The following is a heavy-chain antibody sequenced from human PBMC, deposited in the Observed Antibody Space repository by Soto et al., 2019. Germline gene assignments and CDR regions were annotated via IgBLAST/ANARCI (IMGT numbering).Heavy chain of an antibody. CDR3: ARESGYSSRWYVMVYFDN. V-gene: IGHV4-34*12. CDR2: IIHSGGS. CDR1: WGHFRDHH. J-gene: IGHJ4*02. Sequence: PSETLSLTFAVCWGHFRDHHCSWIRQPSGKGLEWMGEIIHSGGSNYNPSLESRVTISVDTSKSQFSLKLSSVTAADTAVYYCARESGYSSRWYVMVYFDNWGQGTLVT. D-gene: IGHD6-13*01.